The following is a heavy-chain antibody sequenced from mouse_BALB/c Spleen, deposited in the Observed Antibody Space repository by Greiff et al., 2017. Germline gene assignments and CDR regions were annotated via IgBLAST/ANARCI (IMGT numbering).Heavy chain of an antibody. J-gene: IGHJ2*01. CDR3: TRCGSSLYYFDY. CDR2: INPSNGGT. V-gene: IGHV1S81*02. Sequence: QVQLQQPGAELVKPGASVKLSCKASGYTFTSYYMYWVKQRPGQGLEWIGGINPSNGGTNFNEKFKSKATLTVDKSSSTAYMQLSSLTSDDSAVYYCTRCGSSLYYFDYWGQGTTLTVSS. D-gene: IGHD1-1*01. CDR1: GYTFTSYY.